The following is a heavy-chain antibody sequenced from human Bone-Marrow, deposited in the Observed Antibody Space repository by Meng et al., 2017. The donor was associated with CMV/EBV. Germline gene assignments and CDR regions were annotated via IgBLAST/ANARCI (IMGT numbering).Heavy chain of an antibody. J-gene: IGHJ5*01. D-gene: IGHD3-3*01. CDR1: LSTSGVG. Sequence: LSTSGVGVGWIRQPPGKALEWLALIYWDDDKRYSPSLKSRLTITKDTSKNQVVLTMTNMDPVDTATYYCARIISSPKAELRFLEWFDYWGQGTLVTVSS. CDR3: ARIISSPKAELRFLEWFDY. V-gene: IGHV2-5*02. CDR2: IYWDDDK.